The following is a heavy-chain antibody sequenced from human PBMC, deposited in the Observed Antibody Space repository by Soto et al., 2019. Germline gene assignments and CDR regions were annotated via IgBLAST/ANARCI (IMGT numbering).Heavy chain of an antibody. CDR1: GGTFGSYA. J-gene: IGHJ5*02. V-gene: IGHV1-18*01. CDR3: ARDEKSNWFDP. Sequence: ASVKVSCKASGGTFGSYAISWVRQAPGQGLEWMGWISAYNGNTNYAQKLQGRVTMTTDTSTSTAYMELRSLRSDDTAVYYCARDEKSNWFDPWGQGTLVTVSS. CDR2: ISAYNGNT.